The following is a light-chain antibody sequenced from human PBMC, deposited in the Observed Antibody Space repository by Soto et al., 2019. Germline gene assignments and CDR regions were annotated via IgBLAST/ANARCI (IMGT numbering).Light chain of an antibody. Sequence: QSALTQPRSVSGSPGQSVTISCTGTNSDVGGYNYVSWYQQHPGKAPKLMIYDVSKRPSGVPDRFSGSKSGNTASLTISGLQAEDEADYYCCSYAGNYTYVFGTGTKVTVL. CDR1: NSDVGGYNY. CDR2: DVS. V-gene: IGLV2-11*01. J-gene: IGLJ1*01. CDR3: CSYAGNYTYV.